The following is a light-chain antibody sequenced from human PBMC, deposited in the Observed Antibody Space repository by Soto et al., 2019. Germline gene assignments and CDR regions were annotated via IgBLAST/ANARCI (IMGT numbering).Light chain of an antibody. Sequence: QSALTKPASVSGSPGQSITLSCTGTSRDVGGYNYVSWYQQHPVKAPKLMIYEVSNRPSGVSNRFSGSKSGNTASLTISGLQAEDEDDYYCSSYTSSSTLYVFGTGTKLTVL. V-gene: IGLV2-14*01. CDR3: SSYTSSSTLYV. CDR1: SRDVGGYNY. CDR2: EVS. J-gene: IGLJ1*01.